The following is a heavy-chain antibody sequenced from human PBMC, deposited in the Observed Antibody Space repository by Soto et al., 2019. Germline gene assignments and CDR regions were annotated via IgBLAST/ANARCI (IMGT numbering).Heavy chain of an antibody. V-gene: IGHV4-34*01. CDR2: INHSGRV. Sequence: PSETLSLTRAVYCGSFSGHSWTWIRQSPWKGLEWIGDINHSGRVNYSPSLKSRVTISLDTSKNQFSLTLSAVTAADTAMYYCSTRAYDTNGYYRFDPWGQGTLVTVSS. CDR3: STRAYDTNGYYRFDP. J-gene: IGHJ5*01. D-gene: IGHD3-22*01. CDR1: CGSFSGHS.